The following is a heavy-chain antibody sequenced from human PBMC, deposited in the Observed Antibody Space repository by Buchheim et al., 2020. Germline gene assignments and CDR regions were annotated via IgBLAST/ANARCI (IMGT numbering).Heavy chain of an antibody. Sequence: EVQLVQPGAEMKEPGESLKISCEGSGYTFDNYWIGWVRQMPGKGLEWMGIIYPGDSDTRNSPAFQGQVIISADKSPRTAYPQWNSLKASDTAMYYCARLGTDGYFFDHWGQGT. J-gene: IGHJ4*02. CDR3: ARLGTDGYFFDH. CDR2: IYPGDSDT. D-gene: IGHD5-24*01. CDR1: GYTFDNYW. V-gene: IGHV5-51*01.